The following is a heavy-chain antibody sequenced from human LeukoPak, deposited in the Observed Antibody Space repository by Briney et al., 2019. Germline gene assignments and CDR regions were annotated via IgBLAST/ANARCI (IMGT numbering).Heavy chain of an antibody. D-gene: IGHD3-10*01. Sequence: ASVKVSCKVSGYTLTELSMHWVRQAPGKGLEWMGGFDPEDGETIYAQKFRGRVTMTEDTSTDTAYMELSSLRSEDTAVYYCATVLPYYYGSGSSLDYWGQGTLVTVSS. CDR3: ATVLPYYYGSGSSLDY. V-gene: IGHV1-24*01. CDR1: GYTLTELS. J-gene: IGHJ4*02. CDR2: FDPEDGET.